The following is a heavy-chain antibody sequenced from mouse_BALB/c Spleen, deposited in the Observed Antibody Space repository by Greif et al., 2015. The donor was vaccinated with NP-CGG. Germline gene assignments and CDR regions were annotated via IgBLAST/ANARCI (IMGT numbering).Heavy chain of an antibody. CDR3: AKNDGYYYAMDY. CDR1: GFSLTSYD. CDR2: IWRGGST. D-gene: IGHD2-3*01. J-gene: IGHJ4*01. V-gene: IGHV2-5*01. Sequence: VQVVESGPGLVQPSQSLSITCTVSGFSLTSYDVHWVRQSPGKGLEWLGVIWRGGSTDYNAAFMSRLSITKDNSKSQVFFKMNSLQADDTAICYCAKNDGYYYAMDYWGQGTSVTVSS.